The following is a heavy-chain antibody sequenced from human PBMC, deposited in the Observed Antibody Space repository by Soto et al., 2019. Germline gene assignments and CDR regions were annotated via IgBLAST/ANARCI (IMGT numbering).Heavy chain of an antibody. D-gene: IGHD3-9*01. Sequence: QVQLVESGGGLVKPGGSLRLSCAASGFTFSDYYMSWIRQAPGKGLEWVSYISSSGSTIYYADSVKGRFTISRDNAKNSLYLQMNSLRAEDTAVYYCARDQRNYDILTGYTGEYYFDYWGQGTLVTVSS. V-gene: IGHV3-11*01. CDR2: ISSSGSTI. CDR1: GFTFSDYY. CDR3: ARDQRNYDILTGYTGEYYFDY. J-gene: IGHJ4*02.